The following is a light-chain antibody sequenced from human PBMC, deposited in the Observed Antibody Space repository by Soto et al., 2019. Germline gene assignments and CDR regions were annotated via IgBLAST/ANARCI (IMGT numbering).Light chain of an antibody. CDR1: SSDVGGYKY. CDR2: DVS. V-gene: IGLV2-11*01. J-gene: IGLJ2*01. Sequence: QSVLTQPRSVSGSPGQAVTISCTGTSSDVGGYKYVSWYQQHPGKAPKLMIYDVSKRPSGVPDRFSGSKSGNTASLTISGLQAEDEADYYCCSYAGSYTVFGGGTKVTVL. CDR3: CSYAGSYTV.